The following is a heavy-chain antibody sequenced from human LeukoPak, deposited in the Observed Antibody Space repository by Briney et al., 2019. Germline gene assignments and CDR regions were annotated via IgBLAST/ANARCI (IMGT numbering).Heavy chain of an antibody. J-gene: IGHJ4*02. D-gene: IGHD6-19*01. CDR2: IWYDGSNK. CDR3: ARVGWLVRQYFDY. V-gene: IGHV3-33*01. CDR1: GFTFRSYG. Sequence: PGGSLRLSCAASGFTFRSYGMHWVRQAPGKGLEWVAVIWYDGSNKYYADSVKGRFTISRDNSKNTLYLQMNSLRAEDTAVYYCARVGWLVRQYFDYWGQGTLVTVSS.